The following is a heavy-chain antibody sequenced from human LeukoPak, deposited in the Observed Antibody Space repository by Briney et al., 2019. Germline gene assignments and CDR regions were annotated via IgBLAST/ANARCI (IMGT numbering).Heavy chain of an antibody. D-gene: IGHD2-2*01. J-gene: IGHJ3*02. CDR2: IRYDGSNK. Sequence: GGSLRLSCAASGFTFSSYGMHWVRQAPGKGLEWVAFIRYDGSNKYYADSVKGRFTISRDNSKNTLYLQMNSLRAEDTAVYYCAKEVHIVVVPAALDIWGQGTMVTVSS. CDR3: AKEVHIVVVPAALDI. V-gene: IGHV3-30*02. CDR1: GFTFSSYG.